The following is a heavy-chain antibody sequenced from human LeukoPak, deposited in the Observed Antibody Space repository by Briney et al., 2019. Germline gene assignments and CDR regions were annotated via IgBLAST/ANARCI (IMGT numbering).Heavy chain of an antibody. CDR3: ARETYYYDSSDDY. Sequence: SETLSLTCAVSGYSISSGYYWGWIRQPPGKGLEWIGSIYHSGSTYYNPSLKSRVTISVDTSKNQFSLKLSSVTAADTAVYYCARETYYYDSSDDYWGQGTLVTVSS. CDR1: GYSISSGYY. V-gene: IGHV4-38-2*02. J-gene: IGHJ4*02. CDR2: IYHSGST. D-gene: IGHD3-22*01.